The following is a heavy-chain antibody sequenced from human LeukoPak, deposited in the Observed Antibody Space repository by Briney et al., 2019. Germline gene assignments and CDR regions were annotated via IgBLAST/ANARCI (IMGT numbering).Heavy chain of an antibody. CDR3: ARARVYDSSGFVY. V-gene: IGHV3-74*01. D-gene: IGHD3-22*01. CDR1: RFTFSTYW. J-gene: IGHJ4*02. CDR2: INSDGSST. Sequence: GGSLRLSCAASRFTFSTYWMHWVRQAPGKGLVWVSRINSDGSSTSYADSVKGRFTISRDNAKNTLYLQMNSLRAEDTAVYYCARARVYDSSGFVYWGQGTLVTVSS.